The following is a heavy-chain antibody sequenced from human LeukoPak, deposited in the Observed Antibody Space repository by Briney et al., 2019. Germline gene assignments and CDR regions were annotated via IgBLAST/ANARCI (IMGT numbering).Heavy chain of an antibody. CDR3: ARGYAYFDY. J-gene: IGHJ4*02. V-gene: IGHV1-2*02. CDR1: GYTLTDYY. D-gene: IGHD2-2*01. Sequence: ASVKVSCKASGYTLTDYYAHWVRLAPGQGLEWMGWFNPNSGDTNYAQKFQGRVTMTRDTSISTAYMELSRLTSDDTGVYYCARGYAYFDYWGQGTLVTVSS. CDR2: FNPNSGDT.